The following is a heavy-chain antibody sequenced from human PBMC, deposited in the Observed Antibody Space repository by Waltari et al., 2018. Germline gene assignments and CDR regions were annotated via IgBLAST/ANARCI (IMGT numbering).Heavy chain of an antibody. CDR2: WSGSAALT. D-gene: IGHD1-20*01. J-gene: IGHJ3*02. CDR1: GFTFSNYD. V-gene: IGHV3-23*01. CDR3: AKDLTGWGAFDI. Sequence: EVQLLESGGGLVQPGGSLRLSCTASGFTFSNYDMNWVRQAPGRGLEWVSCWSGSAALTDDADSVKGRFIISRENSKNTLFLQMNSLRAEDTAIYYCAKDLTGWGAFDIWGQGTMVTVSS.